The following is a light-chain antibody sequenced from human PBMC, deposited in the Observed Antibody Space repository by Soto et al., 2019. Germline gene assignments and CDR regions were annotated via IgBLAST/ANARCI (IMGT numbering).Light chain of an antibody. V-gene: IGLV1-51*01. J-gene: IGLJ2*01. CDR3: GAWDGSLSVVL. CDR2: DSD. CDR1: SANIGGNY. Sequence: QSVLTQPPSVSAAPGQKVTISCSGSSANIGGNYVSWYQHIPGTAPKLVIYDSDKRPSEIPDRFSGSKSGTSATLDITGLQTGDEAYYYCGAWDGSLSVVLFGGGTKLTVL.